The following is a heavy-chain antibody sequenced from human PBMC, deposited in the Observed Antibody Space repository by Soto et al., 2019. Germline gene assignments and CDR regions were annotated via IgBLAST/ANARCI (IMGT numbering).Heavy chain of an antibody. J-gene: IGHJ4*02. D-gene: IGHD6-19*01. CDR2: ISSDGFTK. Sequence: GGSLRLSCAASGFIFSDYGMHWVRQAPGKWLEWVAVISSDGFTKNYGGSVKGRFTISRDSSKNILYLEMNSLRVDDTAMYYCAKEAGAWFHFDYWGQGTLVTVSS. V-gene: IGHV3-30*18. CDR3: AKEAGAWFHFDY. CDR1: GFIFSDYG.